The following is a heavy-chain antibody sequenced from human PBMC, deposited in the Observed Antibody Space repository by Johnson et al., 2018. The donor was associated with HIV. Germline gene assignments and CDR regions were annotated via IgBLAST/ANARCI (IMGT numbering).Heavy chain of an antibody. CDR3: AKSSDEYSSSSDAFDI. Sequence: QVQLVESGGGVVQPGRSLRLYCAASGFTFSSYGMHWVRQAPGKGLEWVAVISYDGSNKYYADSVKGRFTISRDNSKNTLYLQMNSLRAEDTAVYYCAKSSDEYSSSSDAFDIWGQGTMVTVSS. D-gene: IGHD6-6*01. J-gene: IGHJ3*02. CDR2: ISYDGSNK. V-gene: IGHV3-30*18. CDR1: GFTFSSYG.